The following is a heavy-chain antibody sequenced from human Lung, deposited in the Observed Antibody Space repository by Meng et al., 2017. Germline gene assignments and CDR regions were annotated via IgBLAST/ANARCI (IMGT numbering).Heavy chain of an antibody. V-gene: IGHV3-74*01. CDR2: ITGDGSST. D-gene: IGHD4-17*01. Sequence: EVQLVRSGGGLVQPWGSLRLSCAASGFTFSTHWMHWVRQAPGKGLEWVSRITGDGSSTIYADSVQGRFTMSRDNAKNTLSLQMNSLRAEDTAVYYCARGGVTTDDWGQGTLVTVSS. CDR1: GFTFSTHW. CDR3: ARGGVTTDD. J-gene: IGHJ4*02.